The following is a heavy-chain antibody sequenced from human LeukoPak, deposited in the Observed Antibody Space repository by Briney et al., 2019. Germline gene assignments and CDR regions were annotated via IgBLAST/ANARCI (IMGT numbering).Heavy chain of an antibody. D-gene: IGHD6-19*01. Sequence: PSETLSLTCTVSGGSISSYYWSWIRQPPGKGLEWIGYIYYSGSTNYNPSLKSRVTISVDTSKNQFSLKLSSVPAADTAVYYCAITGYSSGWYWFDPWGQGTLVTVSS. V-gene: IGHV4-59*08. CDR3: AITGYSSGWYWFDP. J-gene: IGHJ5*02. CDR1: GGSISSYY. CDR2: IYYSGST.